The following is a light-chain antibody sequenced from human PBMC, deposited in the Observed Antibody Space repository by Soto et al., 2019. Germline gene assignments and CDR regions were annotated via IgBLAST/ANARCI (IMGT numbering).Light chain of an antibody. CDR3: QQYNNWPRIT. J-gene: IGKJ5*01. V-gene: IGKV3-15*01. CDR2: GAS. Sequence: EIVMTQSPATLSVSPGERATLSCRASQSVSSNLAWYQQKPGQAPRLLIYGASTRATGIPARFSGSGSGTEFTLTISSLQSEDFAVYYCQQYNNWPRITFGQGTDWRL. CDR1: QSVSSN.